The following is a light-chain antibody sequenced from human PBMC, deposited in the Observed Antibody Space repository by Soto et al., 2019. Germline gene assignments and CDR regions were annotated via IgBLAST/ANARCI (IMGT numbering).Light chain of an antibody. CDR1: QTISSW. CDR3: RHYNRYSEA. Sequence: DIQTTQSPSTLYGSVGDRVTITCRASQTISSWLAWYQQKPGKAPKLLIYKASTLKSGVPSRFSGSGSGTEFTLTISSLQPDDFATYYCRHYNRYSEAFGQGTKLDIK. J-gene: IGKJ1*01. V-gene: IGKV1-5*03. CDR2: KAS.